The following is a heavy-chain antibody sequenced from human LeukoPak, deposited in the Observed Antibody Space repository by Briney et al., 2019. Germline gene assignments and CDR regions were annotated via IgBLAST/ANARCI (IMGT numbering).Heavy chain of an antibody. CDR1: GYTFTDYY. J-gene: IGHJ4*02. D-gene: IGHD6-19*01. CDR3: ATSLSSSGWLDY. Sequence: ASVKVSCKVSGYTFTDYYMHWVQQAPGKGLEWMGLVDPEDGETIYAEKFQGRVTITADTSTDTAYMELSSLRSEDTAVYYCATSLSSSGWLDYWGQGTLVTVSS. V-gene: IGHV1-69-2*01. CDR2: VDPEDGET.